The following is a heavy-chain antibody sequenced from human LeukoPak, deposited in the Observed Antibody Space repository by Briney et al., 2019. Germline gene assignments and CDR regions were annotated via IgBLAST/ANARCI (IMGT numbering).Heavy chain of an antibody. CDR2: IYYSGST. CDR3: ARLLWFGESQAAWYFDL. CDR1: GGSISSYY. J-gene: IGHJ2*01. V-gene: IGHV4-59*08. Sequence: SETLSLTCTVSGGSISSYYWSWIRQPPGKGLEWIGYIYYSGSTNYNPSLKSRVTISVDTSKNQFSLKLSSVTAADTAVYYCARLLWFGESQAAWYFDLWGRGTLVTVSS. D-gene: IGHD3-10*01.